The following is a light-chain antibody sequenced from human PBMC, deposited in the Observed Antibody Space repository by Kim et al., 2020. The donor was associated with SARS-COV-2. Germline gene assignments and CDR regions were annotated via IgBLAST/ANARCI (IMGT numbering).Light chain of an antibody. J-gene: IGKJ1*01. V-gene: IGKV3-20*01. CDR2: AAS. CDR3: QQYASLART. CDR1: QSVSSSY. Sequence: EIVLTQSPGTLSLSPGERAILSCRASQSVSSSYLAWYQQKPRQAPRLLIYAASSRASGIPDRFSGSGSGTDFTLTISRLEPADLAVYYCQQYASLARTFGQGTKVDIK.